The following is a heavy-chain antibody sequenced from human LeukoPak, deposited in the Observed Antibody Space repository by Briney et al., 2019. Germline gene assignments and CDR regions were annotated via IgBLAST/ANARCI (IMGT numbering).Heavy chain of an antibody. Sequence: GGSLRLSCAASGFTFSSYGMHWVRQAPGKGLEWVAVISYDGSNKYYADSVKGRFTISRDNSKNTLYLQMNSLRAEDTAVYYCAKDDDAMAPYYFDYWGQGTLVTVSS. D-gene: IGHD5-18*01. CDR1: GFTFSSYG. J-gene: IGHJ4*02. V-gene: IGHV3-30*18. CDR2: ISYDGSNK. CDR3: AKDDDAMAPYYFDY.